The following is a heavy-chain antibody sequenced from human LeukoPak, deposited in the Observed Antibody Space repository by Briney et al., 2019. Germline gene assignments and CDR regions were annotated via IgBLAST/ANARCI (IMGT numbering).Heavy chain of an antibody. CDR1: GFTFTSYW. J-gene: IGHJ6*02. CDR2: INSYGTST. V-gene: IGHV3-74*01. Sequence: GGSLRLSCAASGFTFTSYWMPWVRQAPGKGLVWVSRINSYGTSTSYADSVKGRFTISRDNAKNTLYLQLNSLRAEDTAVYYCARGGYYYYYGMDVWGQGTTVTVSS. CDR3: ARGGYYYYYGMDV.